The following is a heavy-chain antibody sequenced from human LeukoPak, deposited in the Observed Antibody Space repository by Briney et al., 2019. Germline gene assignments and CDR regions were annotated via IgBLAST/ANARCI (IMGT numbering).Heavy chain of an antibody. CDR1: GVTFSYYS. D-gene: IGHD6-19*01. J-gene: IGHJ4*02. Sequence: GGSLRLSCAASGVTFSYYSMNWVRQAPGKGLEWVSSISSGSSYIYYADSVKGRFTISRDNAKNSLYLQMNSLRAEDTAVYYCARDQGSDWSLPFDYWGQGTLVTVSS. CDR3: ARDQGSDWSLPFDY. CDR2: ISSGSSYI. V-gene: IGHV3-21*01.